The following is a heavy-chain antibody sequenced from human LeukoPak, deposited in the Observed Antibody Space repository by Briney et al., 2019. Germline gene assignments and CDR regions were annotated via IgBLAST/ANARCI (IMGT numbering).Heavy chain of an antibody. V-gene: IGHV1-2*06. J-gene: IGHJ4*02. Sequence: ASVKVSCKASVYTFTGYYMHWVRQAPGQGLEWMGRINPNSGGTNYAQKFQGRVTMTRDTSISTAYMELSRLRSDDTAVYYCAGVGGTYHYDSSGYFVDYRGQGTLVTVSS. CDR3: AGVGGTYHYDSSGYFVDY. CDR1: VYTFTGYY. D-gene: IGHD3-22*01. CDR2: INPNSGGT.